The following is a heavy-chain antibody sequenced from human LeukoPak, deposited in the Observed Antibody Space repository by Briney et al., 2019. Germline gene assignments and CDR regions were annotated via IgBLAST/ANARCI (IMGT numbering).Heavy chain of an antibody. Sequence: RTSETLSLTCAVYGGSFSGYYWSWIRQPPGKGLEWIGEINHSGSTNYNPSLKSRVTISVDTSKNQFSLKLSSVTAADTAVYYCARATDVWGQGTTVTVSS. CDR2: INHSGST. CDR3: ARATDV. J-gene: IGHJ6*02. V-gene: IGHV4-34*01. CDR1: GGSFSGYY.